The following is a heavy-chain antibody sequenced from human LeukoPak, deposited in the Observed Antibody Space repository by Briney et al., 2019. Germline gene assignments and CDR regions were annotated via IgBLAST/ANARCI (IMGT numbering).Heavy chain of an antibody. CDR3: ARVPLIAAAGAYWYFDL. J-gene: IGHJ2*01. CDR1: GFTFSSYD. CDR2: IGIAGDT. V-gene: IGHV3-13*01. Sequence: GGSLRLSCAASGFTFSSYDMHWVRQATEKGLECVSPIGIAGDTYYPGSVKGRLTISRENAKNSLYLQMSSLRAGDTAVYYCARVPLIAAAGAYWYFDLWGRGTLVTVSS. D-gene: IGHD6-13*01.